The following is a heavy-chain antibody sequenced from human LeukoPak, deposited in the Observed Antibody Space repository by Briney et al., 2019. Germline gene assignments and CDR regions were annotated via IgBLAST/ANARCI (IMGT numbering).Heavy chain of an antibody. CDR1: GFTFDDYA. CDR3: AKHMGESGTLRAFDI. V-gene: IGHV3-9*03. J-gene: IGHJ3*02. CDR2: ISWNSGSI. Sequence: GGSLRLSCAASGFTFDDYAMHWVRQAPGKGLEWVSGISWNSGSIGYADSVKGRFTISRDNAKNSLYLQMNSLRAEDMALYYCAKHMGESGTLRAFDIWGQGTMVTVSS. D-gene: IGHD1/OR15-1a*01.